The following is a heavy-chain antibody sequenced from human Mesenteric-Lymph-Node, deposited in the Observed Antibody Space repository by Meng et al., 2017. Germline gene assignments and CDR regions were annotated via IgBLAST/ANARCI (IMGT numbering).Heavy chain of an antibody. D-gene: IGHD3-10*01. CDR1: GYTFTSYG. CDR2: ISAYNGNT. Sequence: ALVKVSCKASGYTFTSYGISWVRQAPGQGLEWMGWISAYNGNTNYAQKLQGRVTMTTDTSTSTAYTELRSLRSDDTAVYYCARDGRDYYYGSGSYYDWGQGTLVTVSS. J-gene: IGHJ4*02. V-gene: IGHV1-18*01. CDR3: ARDGRDYYYGSGSYYD.